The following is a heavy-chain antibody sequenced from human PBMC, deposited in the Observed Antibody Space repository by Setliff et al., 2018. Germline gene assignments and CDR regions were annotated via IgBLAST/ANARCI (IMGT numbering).Heavy chain of an antibody. CDR3: ARGAHAYGY. J-gene: IGHJ4*02. Sequence: GGSLRLSCAASGFTFSSYWMSWVRQAPGKGLEWVANIKQDGSERHYVDSVKGRFTISRDNAKNSLYLQITSLRAEDTAVYYCARGAHAYGYWGQGTLVTVSS. V-gene: IGHV3-7*01. D-gene: IGHD5-18*01. CDR2: IKQDGSER. CDR1: GFTFSSYW.